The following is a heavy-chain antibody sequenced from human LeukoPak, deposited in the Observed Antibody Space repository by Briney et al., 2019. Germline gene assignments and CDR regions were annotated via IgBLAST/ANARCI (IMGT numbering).Heavy chain of an antibody. V-gene: IGHV4-61*01. CDR3: ARGLAARRFDY. J-gene: IGHJ4*02. CDR1: GGSISTSSYY. CDR2: IYYSGST. D-gene: IGHD6-6*01. Sequence: SETLSLTCTVSGGSISTSSYYWSWIRQPPGKGLEWIGYIYYSGSTNYNPSLKSRVTISVDTSKNQFSLKLSSVTAADTAVYYCARGLAARRFDYWGQGTLVTVSS.